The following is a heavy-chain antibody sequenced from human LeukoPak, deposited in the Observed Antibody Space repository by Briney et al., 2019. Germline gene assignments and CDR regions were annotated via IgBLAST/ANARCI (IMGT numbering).Heavy chain of an antibody. CDR3: AKRSAAGTVGYFDY. Sequence: GGSLRLSCAASGFTFDDYAMHWVRQAPGKGLEWVSGVSWNSGTIYYADSVKGRFTISRDDAKNSLYLQMNSLRPEDTALYYCAKRSAAGTVGYFDYWGQGTLVTVSS. D-gene: IGHD6-13*01. CDR2: VSWNSGTI. J-gene: IGHJ4*02. CDR1: GFTFDDYA. V-gene: IGHV3-9*01.